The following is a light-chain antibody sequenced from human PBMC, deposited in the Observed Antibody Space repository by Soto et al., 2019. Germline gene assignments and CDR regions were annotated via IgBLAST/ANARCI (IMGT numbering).Light chain of an antibody. CDR2: AAS. CDR1: QGISSY. V-gene: IGKV1-8*01. J-gene: IGKJ2*01. Sequence: AIRMTQSPSSFSASTGDRVTITCRASQGISSYLAWYQQKPGKAPKLLIYAASTLQSGVPSRFSGSGSGTDFTLTISCLQSEDSATYYCQQYYSYPQTFGQGTKLEIK. CDR3: QQYYSYPQT.